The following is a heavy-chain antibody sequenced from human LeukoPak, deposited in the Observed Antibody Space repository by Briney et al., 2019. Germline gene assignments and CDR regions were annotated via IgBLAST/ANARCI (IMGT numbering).Heavy chain of an antibody. CDR1: GFTFSYW. V-gene: IGHV3-74*01. Sequence: GGSLRLSCAASGFTFSYWMHWVRQAPGKGLVWVSRINTEETSTSYADSVKGRFTISRDNAKNSLYLQMSSLRAEDTAVYYCARAANDGYNTILDYWGQGTLVTVSS. D-gene: IGHD5-24*01. CDR3: ARAANDGYNTILDY. CDR2: INTEETST. J-gene: IGHJ4*02.